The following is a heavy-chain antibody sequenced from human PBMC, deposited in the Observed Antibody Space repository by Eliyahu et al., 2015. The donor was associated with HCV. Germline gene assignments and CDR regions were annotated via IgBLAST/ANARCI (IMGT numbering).Heavy chain of an antibody. CDR1: GFXFXSXX. CDR3: ARVGVNYGSGSSPTYYYYGMDV. D-gene: IGHD3-10*01. V-gene: IGHV3-48*02. CDR2: ISSSSSTI. J-gene: IGHJ6*02. Sequence: EVQLVESGGGLVQPGGSLRLSCAASGFXFXSXXXXWXRQAPGKGLEWVSYISSSSSTIYYADSVKGRFTISRDNAKNSLYLQMNSLRDEDTAVYYCARVGVNYGSGSSPTYYYYGMDVWGQGTTVTVSS.